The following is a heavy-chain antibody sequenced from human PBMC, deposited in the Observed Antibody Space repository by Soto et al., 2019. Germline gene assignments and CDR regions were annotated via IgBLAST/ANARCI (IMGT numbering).Heavy chain of an antibody. D-gene: IGHD3-3*01. J-gene: IGHJ6*02. V-gene: IGHV3-11*01. Sequence: GRSLRLSCAVSGFTFSDYYMSWIRQAPGKGLEWVSYISSRGSSIYYADSVKGRFTISRDNAKNSLYLQMNGLRAEDTAVYYCAGGYYDFCSSYYIRPYGMDVWGQGTMVTVSS. CDR1: GFTFSDYY. CDR3: AGGYYDFCSSYYIRPYGMDV. CDR2: ISSRGSSI.